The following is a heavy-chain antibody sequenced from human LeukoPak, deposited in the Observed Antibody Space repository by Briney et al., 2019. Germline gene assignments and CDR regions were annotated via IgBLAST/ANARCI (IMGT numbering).Heavy chain of an antibody. CDR2: INPNSGGT. V-gene: IGHV1-2*02. Sequence: ASVKVSCKASGYTFTGYYMHWVRQAPGQGLEWMGWINPNSGGTNYAQKFQGRVTMTRGTSISTAYMELSRLRSDDTAVYYCARGILTYYDILTGGFWFDPWGQGTLVTVSS. J-gene: IGHJ5*02. CDR3: ARGILTYYDILTGGFWFDP. D-gene: IGHD3-9*01. CDR1: GYTFTGYY.